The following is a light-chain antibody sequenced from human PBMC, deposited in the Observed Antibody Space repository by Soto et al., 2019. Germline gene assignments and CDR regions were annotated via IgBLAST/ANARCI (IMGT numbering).Light chain of an antibody. CDR1: SSDVGSRNL. V-gene: IGLV2-23*02. Sequence: QSVLTQPASVSGSPGQSITISCTGTSSDVGSRNLVSWYQQHPGKAPKLIIYEVTKWPSGVANRCSGSKSGNTASLTIFGLQAEDEADSYGCSYAGSYTWVFGGGTKLSVL. CDR3: CSYAGSYTWV. J-gene: IGLJ3*02. CDR2: EVT.